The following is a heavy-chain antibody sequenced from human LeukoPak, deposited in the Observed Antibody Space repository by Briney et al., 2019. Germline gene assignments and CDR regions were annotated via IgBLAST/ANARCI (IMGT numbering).Heavy chain of an antibody. J-gene: IGHJ4*02. D-gene: IGHD3-3*01. V-gene: IGHV3-66*02. CDR1: GFTVSSNY. Sequence: PGGSMRLSCAASGFTVSSNYMSWVRQAPGKWLEWVSVISSGGSTYYADSVKGRFTISRDNSKNTLYLQMNSLRAEDTAVYYCARDIPCDFWSGYYTHWGQGTLVTVSS. CDR3: ARDIPCDFWSGYYTH. CDR2: ISSGGST.